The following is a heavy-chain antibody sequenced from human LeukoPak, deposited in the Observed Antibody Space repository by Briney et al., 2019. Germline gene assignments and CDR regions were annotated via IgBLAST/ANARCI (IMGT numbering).Heavy chain of an antibody. D-gene: IGHD6-19*01. Sequence: SVKVSCKASGGTFSSYAISWVRQAPGQGLEWMGGIIPIFGTANYAQKFQGRVTITADESTSTAYMELNSLRSEDTAVYYCARSTVGAVARFDYWGQGTLVTVSS. J-gene: IGHJ4*02. V-gene: IGHV1-69*13. CDR1: GGTFSSYA. CDR3: ARSTVGAVARFDY. CDR2: IIPIFGTA.